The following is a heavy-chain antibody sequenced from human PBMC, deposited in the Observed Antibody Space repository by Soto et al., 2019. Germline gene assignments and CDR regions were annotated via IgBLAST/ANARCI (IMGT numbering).Heavy chain of an antibody. V-gene: IGHV3-30-3*01. J-gene: IGHJ4*02. D-gene: IGHD3-10*01. Sequence: PGGSLRLSCAPPGFTLGIYALHWVRHAQGKGLEWVAVMSPNGNNQYYADSVKGRFTISRDTAKSALYLQMTSLRPDDTSVYYWATGANFYYATSGYWGQGTLVTVSS. CDR1: GFTLGIYA. CDR2: MSPNGNNQ. CDR3: ATGANFYYATSGY.